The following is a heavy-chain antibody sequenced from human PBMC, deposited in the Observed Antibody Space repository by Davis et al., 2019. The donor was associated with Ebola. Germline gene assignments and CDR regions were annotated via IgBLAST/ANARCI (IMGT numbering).Heavy chain of an antibody. V-gene: IGHV6-1*01. CDR3: ARGWLRAGMDV. Sequence: HSQTLSLTCSISGDSVSSGGWNWIRQSPSRGLEWLGRTYYNSKWNNDYAVSVKSRITINPDPSKNQFSLQLNSVTPEDTALYYCARGWLRAGMDVWGEGTTVTVSS. J-gene: IGHJ6*04. CDR1: GDSVSSGG. CDR2: TYYNSKWNN. D-gene: IGHD5-18*01.